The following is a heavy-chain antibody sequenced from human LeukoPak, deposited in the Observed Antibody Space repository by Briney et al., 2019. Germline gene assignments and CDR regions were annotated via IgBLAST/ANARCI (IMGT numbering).Heavy chain of an antibody. Sequence: SQTLSLTCVISGDSVSSSSAAWNWLRQSPSRGLEWLGRTYYKSKWFNDYAVSVKSRITINPDTSKNQFSLQLNSVTPEDTAVYYCARETSGWLYYYYSMDVWGQGITVTVSS. CDR1: GDSVSSSSAA. D-gene: IGHD6-19*01. J-gene: IGHJ6*02. CDR3: ARETSGWLYYYYSMDV. CDR2: TYYKSKWFN. V-gene: IGHV6-1*01.